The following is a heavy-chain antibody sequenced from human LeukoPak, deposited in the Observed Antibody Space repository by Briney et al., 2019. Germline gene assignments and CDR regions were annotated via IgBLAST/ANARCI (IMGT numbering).Heavy chain of an antibody. Sequence: GGSLRLSCAASGFTFSSYSINWVRQAPGKGLEWVSYISSSSSTIYYADSVKGRFTISRDNAKNSLYLQMNSLRAEDTAVYYCARMGVSSWYYYNMGWFDPWGQGTLVTVSS. CDR1: GFTFSSYS. CDR3: ARMGVSSWYYYNMGWFDP. D-gene: IGHD6-13*01. V-gene: IGHV3-48*04. CDR2: ISSSSSTI. J-gene: IGHJ5*02.